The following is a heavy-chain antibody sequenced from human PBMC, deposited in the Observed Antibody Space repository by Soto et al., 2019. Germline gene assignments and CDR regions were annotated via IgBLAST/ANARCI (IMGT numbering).Heavy chain of an antibody. J-gene: IGHJ5*02. V-gene: IGHV1-69*06. D-gene: IGHD6-19*01. CDR2: IIPIFGTA. CDR1: GGTFSSYA. CDR3: AKQWSSYAHQSWFDP. Sequence: SVKVSCKASGGTFSSYAISWVRQAPGQGLEWMGGIIPIFGTANYAQKFQGRVTITADKSTSTAYMELSSLRSEDTAVYYCAKQWSSYAHQSWFDPRGQGTLVTVSS.